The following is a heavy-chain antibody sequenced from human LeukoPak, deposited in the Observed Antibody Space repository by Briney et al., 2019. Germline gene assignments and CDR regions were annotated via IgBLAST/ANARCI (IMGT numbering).Heavy chain of an antibody. D-gene: IGHD5-18*01. CDR1: GGSISSYY. Sequence: PSETLSLTCTVSGGSISSYYWSWIRQPPGKGLEWIGYIYYSGSTDYNPSLRSRVTISVDTSKSQFSLKLSSVTAADTAVYYCASGRGLYSSYAFDIWGQGTMVTVSS. CDR2: IYYSGST. CDR3: ASGRGLYSSYAFDI. V-gene: IGHV4-59*01. J-gene: IGHJ3*02.